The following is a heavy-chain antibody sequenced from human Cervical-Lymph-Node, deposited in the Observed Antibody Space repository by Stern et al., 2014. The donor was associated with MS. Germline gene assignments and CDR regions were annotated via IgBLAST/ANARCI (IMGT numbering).Heavy chain of an antibody. CDR1: GFSLSTSGVG. Sequence: QVTLRESGPTLVKPTQTLTLTCTFSGFSLSTSGVGVGWIRQPPGKALEWLALIYWDDDKRYSPSLKSRLTITKDTSKNQVVLTMTNMDPVDTATYYCAHLYTLTEYAEYFQHWGQGTLVTVSS. CDR3: AHLYTLTEYAEYFQH. V-gene: IGHV2-5*02. J-gene: IGHJ1*01. CDR2: IYWDDDK. D-gene: IGHD6-6*01.